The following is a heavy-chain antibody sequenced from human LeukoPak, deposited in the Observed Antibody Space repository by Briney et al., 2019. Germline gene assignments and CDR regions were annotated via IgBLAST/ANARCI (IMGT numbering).Heavy chain of an antibody. V-gene: IGHV3-21*01. CDR1: GFTFSSYS. J-gene: IGHJ4*02. CDR2: ISSGSSYI. CDR3: AKDTEYYYDSSGYSVGDY. D-gene: IGHD3-22*01. Sequence: GGSLRLSCAASGFTFSSYSMNWVRQAPGKGLEWVSSISSGSSYIYYADSVKGRFTISRDNSKNTLYLQMNSLRAEDTAVYYCAKDTEYYYDSSGYSVGDYWGQGTLVTVSS.